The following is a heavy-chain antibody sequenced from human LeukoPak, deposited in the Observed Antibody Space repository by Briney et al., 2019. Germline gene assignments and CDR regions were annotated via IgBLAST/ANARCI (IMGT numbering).Heavy chain of an antibody. CDR1: GFTFSSYA. CDR3: AKDSGYSYGHSGY. Sequence: GGSLRLSCAASGFTFSSYAMSWVRQAPGKGLEWVSAISGSGGSTYYADSVKGRFTISRDNSKNTLYLQMNSLRTEDTAVYYCAKDSGYSYGHSGYWGQGTLVTVSS. D-gene: IGHD5-18*01. V-gene: IGHV3-23*01. J-gene: IGHJ4*02. CDR2: ISGSGGST.